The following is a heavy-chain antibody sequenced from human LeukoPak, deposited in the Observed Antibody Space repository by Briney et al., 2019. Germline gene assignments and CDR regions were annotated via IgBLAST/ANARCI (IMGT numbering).Heavy chain of an antibody. V-gene: IGHV3-73*01. CDR1: GFTFSGSV. J-gene: IGHJ6*02. CDR3: ARHVGPYYYYAMDV. CDR2: IRSKDNNGAT. Sequence: GGSLKLSCAASGFTFSGSVIHWVRQASGEGLEWVGRIRSKDNNGATAYAASVKGRFTISRDDSKNTAYLQMNSLKTEDTAMYYCARHVGPYYYYAMDVWGQGTTVTVS.